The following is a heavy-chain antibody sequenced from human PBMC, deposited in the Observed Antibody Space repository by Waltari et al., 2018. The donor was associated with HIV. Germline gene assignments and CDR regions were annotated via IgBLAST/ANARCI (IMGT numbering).Heavy chain of an antibody. CDR1: GFTFGDYA. D-gene: IGHD6-19*01. Sequence: EVQLVESGGGLVKPGRSLRLSCTTSGFTFGDYAMSWFRQAPGKGMECVGCIRSKANGGKTEYAASVKGRFTISRDDSESIAYLQMNSLKAGDTAVYYCSSTFSTGWYGEYWGQGSLVTVSS. V-gene: IGHV3-49*05. J-gene: IGHJ4*02. CDR2: IRSKANGGKT. CDR3: SSTFSTGWYGEY.